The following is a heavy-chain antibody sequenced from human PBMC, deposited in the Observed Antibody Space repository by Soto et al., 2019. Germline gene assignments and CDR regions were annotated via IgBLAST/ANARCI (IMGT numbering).Heavy chain of an antibody. CDR3: AKGNLKYCSGGRCYHYMDV. Sequence: GGSLRLSCAASGFTFDDYTMHWVRQAPGKGLEWVSLIFYDGGNKYYADSVKGRFTISRDNSKNTLYLQLNSLSAEDTAVYFCAKGNLKYCSGGRCYHYMDVWGKGTTVTVS. D-gene: IGHD2-15*01. CDR2: IFYDGGNK. J-gene: IGHJ6*03. CDR1: GFTFDDYT. V-gene: IGHV3-43*01.